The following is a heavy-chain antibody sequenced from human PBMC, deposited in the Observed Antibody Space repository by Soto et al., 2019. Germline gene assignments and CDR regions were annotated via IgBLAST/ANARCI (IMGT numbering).Heavy chain of an antibody. CDR1: GFTFSSYA. D-gene: IGHD4-17*01. CDR2: ISGSGGST. Sequence: GGSLRLSCAASGFTFSSYAMSWVRQAPGKGLEWVSAISGSGGSTYYADSVKGRFTISRDNSKNTLYLQMNSLRAEDTAVYYCAKANPYGDYVEYYYYGMDVWGQGTTVTVSS. J-gene: IGHJ6*02. CDR3: AKANPYGDYVEYYYYGMDV. V-gene: IGHV3-23*01.